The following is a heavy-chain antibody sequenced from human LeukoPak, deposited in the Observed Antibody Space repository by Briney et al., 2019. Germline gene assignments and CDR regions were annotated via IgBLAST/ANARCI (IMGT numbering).Heavy chain of an antibody. CDR2: IYYSGST. CDR1: GGSISSSSYY. Sequence: PSETLSLTCTVSGGSISSSSYYWGWIRQPPGKGLEWIGSIYYSGSTYYNPSLKSRVTIPVDTSKNQFSLKLSSATAADTAVYYCARDSSDAFDIWGQGTMVTVSS. J-gene: IGHJ3*02. V-gene: IGHV4-39*07. CDR3: ARDSSDAFDI.